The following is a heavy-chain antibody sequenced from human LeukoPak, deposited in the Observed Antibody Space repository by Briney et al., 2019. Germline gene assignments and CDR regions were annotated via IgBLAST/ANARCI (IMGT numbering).Heavy chain of an antibody. CDR1: GFTFSSYY. Sequence: GGSLRLSCAASGFTFSSYYMNWVRQAPGKGLEGVANINQDGTEKNYVDSVKGRFTISRYNTKNSLYLQMNSLRAEDTAVYYCASRDSSGYSIDYWGQGTLVTVSS. D-gene: IGHD3-22*01. CDR3: ASRDSSGYSIDY. CDR2: INQDGTEK. J-gene: IGHJ4*02. V-gene: IGHV3-7*01.